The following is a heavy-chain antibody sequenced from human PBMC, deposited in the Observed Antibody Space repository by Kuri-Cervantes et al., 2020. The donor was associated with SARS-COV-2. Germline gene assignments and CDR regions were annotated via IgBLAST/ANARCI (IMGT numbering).Heavy chain of an antibody. CDR3: ARASTYCSSTSCYDYYYMDV. CDR1: GGTFSSYA. D-gene: IGHD2-2*01. V-gene: IGHV1-69*13. Sequence: SVKVSCKASGGTFSSYAIRWVRQAPGQGLEWMGRIIPSFGTANYAQMFQGRVTITADESTSTAYMELSSLRSEDTAVYYCARASTYCSSTSCYDYYYMDVWGKGTTVTVSS. J-gene: IGHJ6*03. CDR2: IIPSFGTA.